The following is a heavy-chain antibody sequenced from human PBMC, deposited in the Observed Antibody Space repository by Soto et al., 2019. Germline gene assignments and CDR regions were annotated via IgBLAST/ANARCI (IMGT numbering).Heavy chain of an antibody. J-gene: IGHJ3*01. CDR1: GFSFTNYG. CDR3: VRERGPFHAFDF. V-gene: IGHV3-33*01. CDR2: VWSNGINK. Sequence: QVQLLDSGGGVVQPGRSLRLSCAASGFSFTNYGMHWVRQAPGKGLEWVAVVWSNGINKYYADSVRGRFTISRDNSKNSLSLLMNSLRAEDTAVYYCVRERGPFHAFDFWGQGTMVTVSS.